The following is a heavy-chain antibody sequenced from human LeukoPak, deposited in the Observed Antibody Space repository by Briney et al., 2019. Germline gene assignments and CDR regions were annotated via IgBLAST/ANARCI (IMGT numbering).Heavy chain of an antibody. V-gene: IGHV3-30*02. J-gene: IGHJ4*02. D-gene: IGHD1-1*01. CDR2: IWYDGSNK. Sequence: GGSLRLSCAASGXTFSSYGVHWVRQAPGKGLEWVAVIWYDGSNKYYADSVKGRFTISRDNSKNTLYLQMNSLRAEDTAVYYCFFPGVTGKVYWGQGTLVTVSS. CDR3: FFPGVTGKVY. CDR1: GXTFSSYG.